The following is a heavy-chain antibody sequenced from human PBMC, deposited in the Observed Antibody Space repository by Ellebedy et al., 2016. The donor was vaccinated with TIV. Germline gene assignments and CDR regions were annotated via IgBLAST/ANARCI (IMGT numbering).Heavy chain of an antibody. CDR1: GFSFSNYW. J-gene: IGHJ5*02. CDR3: ARDMTGYYDTSGYYPKGWFDP. Sequence: GGSLRLXXAASGFSFSNYWMDWVRQAPGKGLEWISSISSGGRFMYYADSMKGRFTISRDNAKYSVYLEMNSLRAEDTAVYYCARDMTGYYDTSGYYPKGWFDPWGQGTLVTVSS. V-gene: IGHV3-21*01. CDR2: ISSGGRFM. D-gene: IGHD3-22*01.